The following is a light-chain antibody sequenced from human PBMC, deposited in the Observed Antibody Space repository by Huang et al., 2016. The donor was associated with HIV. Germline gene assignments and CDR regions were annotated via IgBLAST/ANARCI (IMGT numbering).Light chain of an antibody. V-gene: IGKV4-1*01. J-gene: IGKJ4*01. Sequence: DIVMTQSPDSLAVSLGERATINCKSSQSVLYNSNNKNYLAWYQQKPGQHPKLLIYWASTRESGVPDRFSGSGSGADFTLTINSLQAEDVAIYFCQQYYSTPLTFGGGTKVEIK. CDR1: QSVLYNSNNKNY. CDR2: WAS. CDR3: QQYYSTPLT.